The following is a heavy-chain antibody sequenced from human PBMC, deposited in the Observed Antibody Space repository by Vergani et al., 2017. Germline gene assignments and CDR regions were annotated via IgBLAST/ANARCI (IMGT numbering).Heavy chain of an antibody. D-gene: IGHD3-16*01. CDR2: IYHSGST. J-gene: IGHJ5*02. CDR1: GFTLNTYG. Sequence: QVQILQSGGGVVQPGGSLRLSCTLSGFTLNTYGIHWVRQAPGKGLEWIGSIYHSGSTYYNPSLKSRVTISVDTSKNQFSLKLSSVTAADTAVYYCARDSGGYVWGSYEAWFDPWGQGTLVTVSS. CDR3: ARDSGGYVWGSYEAWFDP. V-gene: IGHV4-38-2*02.